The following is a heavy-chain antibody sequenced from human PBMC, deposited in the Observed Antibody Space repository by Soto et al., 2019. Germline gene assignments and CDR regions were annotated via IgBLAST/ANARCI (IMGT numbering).Heavy chain of an antibody. J-gene: IGHJ3*02. D-gene: IGHD1-1*01. V-gene: IGHV4-31*03. CDR1: GGSVSSGGYY. Sequence: LSLTCTVSGGSVSSGGYYWGWIRQHPGKGLEWIGYINYSGSTYYNPSLKSRLTISVDTSKNQFSLKLSSVTAADTAVYYCARDNWNSSFDVLDIWGQGTMVTV. CDR2: INYSGST. CDR3: ARDNWNSSFDVLDI.